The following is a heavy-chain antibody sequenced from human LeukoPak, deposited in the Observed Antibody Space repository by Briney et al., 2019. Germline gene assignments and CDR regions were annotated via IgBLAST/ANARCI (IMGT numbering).Heavy chain of an antibody. CDR2: ISSSSSYI. Sequence: GGSLRLSCAASGFTFSSYSMNWVRQAPGKGLEWVSSISSSSSYIYYADSVKGRFTISRDNAKNSLYLQMNSLRAEDTAVYYCARWVERYYDFWSGPPYFDYWGQGTLVTVSS. V-gene: IGHV3-21*01. CDR3: ARWVERYYDFWSGPPYFDY. J-gene: IGHJ4*02. CDR1: GFTFSSYS. D-gene: IGHD3-3*01.